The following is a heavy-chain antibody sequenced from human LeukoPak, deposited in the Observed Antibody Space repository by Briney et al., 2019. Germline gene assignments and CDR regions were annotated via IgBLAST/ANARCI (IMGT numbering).Heavy chain of an antibody. D-gene: IGHD3-10*01. Sequence: ASVKVSCKASGYTFTSYGISWVRQAPGQGLEWRGWISAYNGNTNYAQKLQGRVTMTPDTSTSTAYMELRSLRSDDTAVYYCARLDYYGSGSYYNVGNDYWGQGTLVTVSS. V-gene: IGHV1-18*01. J-gene: IGHJ4*02. CDR2: ISAYNGNT. CDR1: GYTFTSYG. CDR3: ARLDYYGSGSYYNVGNDY.